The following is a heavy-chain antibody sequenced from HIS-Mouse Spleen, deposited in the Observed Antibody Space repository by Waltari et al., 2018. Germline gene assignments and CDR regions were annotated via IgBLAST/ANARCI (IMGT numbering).Heavy chain of an antibody. CDR3: AKQDLGIRKNYFDY. CDR1: GFTFSSYA. Sequence: EVQLLESGGGLVQPGGSLRLSCAASGFTFSSYAMSWFRQAPGKGMGWVSAISGSGGSTYYADSVKGRFTISRDNSKNTLYLQMNSLRAEDTAVYYCAKQDLGIRKNYFDYWGQGTLVTVSS. D-gene: IGHD7-27*01. CDR2: ISGSGGST. J-gene: IGHJ4*02. V-gene: IGHV3-23*01.